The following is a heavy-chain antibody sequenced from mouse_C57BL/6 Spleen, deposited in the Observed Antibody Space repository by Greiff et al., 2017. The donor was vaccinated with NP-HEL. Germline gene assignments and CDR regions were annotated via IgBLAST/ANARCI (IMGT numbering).Heavy chain of an antibody. CDR1: GFTFSDYG. Sequence: EVKLVESGGGLVKPGGSLKLSCAASGFTFSDYGMHWVRQAPEKGLEWVAYISSGSSTIYYADTVKGRFTISRDNAKNTLFLQMTSLRSEGTGMYYCARGDYYGSSLAYWGQGTRVTVSA. V-gene: IGHV5-17*01. CDR3: ARGDYYGSSLAY. D-gene: IGHD1-1*01. CDR2: ISSGSSTI. J-gene: IGHJ3*01.